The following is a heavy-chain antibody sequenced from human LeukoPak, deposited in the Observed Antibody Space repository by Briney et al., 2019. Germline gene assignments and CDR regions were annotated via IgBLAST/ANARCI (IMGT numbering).Heavy chain of an antibody. V-gene: IGHV1-2*02. J-gene: IGHJ4*02. Sequence: ASVKVSCKASGYTFTGYYMHWVRQAPGQGLEWMGWINPNSGGTNYAQKFQGRVTITTDESTSTAYMELSGLRSEDTAVYYCARGHLGDSSGYYYGGEFDYWGQGTLVTVSS. CDR3: ARGHLGDSSGYYYGGEFDY. D-gene: IGHD3-22*01. CDR2: INPNSGGT. CDR1: GYTFTGYY.